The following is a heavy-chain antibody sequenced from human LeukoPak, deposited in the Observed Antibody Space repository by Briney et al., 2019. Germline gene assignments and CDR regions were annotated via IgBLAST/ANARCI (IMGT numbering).Heavy chain of an antibody. Sequence: SETLSLTCTVSDGSISTYYWSWIRQPAGKGLEWIGRIYTTGSTNYNPSLKSRVTMSVDMSKNQFSLKLSSVTAADTAVYYCARGGLPRENWFDPWGQGTLVTVSS. CDR3: ARGGLPRENWFDP. V-gene: IGHV4-4*07. D-gene: IGHD1-26*01. J-gene: IGHJ5*02. CDR2: IYTTGST. CDR1: DGSISTYY.